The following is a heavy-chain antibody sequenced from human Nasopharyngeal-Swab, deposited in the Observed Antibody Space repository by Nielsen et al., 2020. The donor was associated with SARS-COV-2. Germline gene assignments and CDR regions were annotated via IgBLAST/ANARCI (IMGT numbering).Heavy chain of an antibody. V-gene: IGHV3-21*01. J-gene: IGHJ4*02. CDR1: GFTFSSYS. CDR3: ARGVSTGDFDY. CDR2: ISSSSSYI. D-gene: IGHD4-17*01. Sequence: GESLKISCAASGFTFSSYSMNWVRQAPGKGLEWVSSISSSSSYIYYADSVKGRFTISRDNAKNSLYLQMNSLRAEDTAVYYCARGVSTGDFDYWGQGTLVTVSS.